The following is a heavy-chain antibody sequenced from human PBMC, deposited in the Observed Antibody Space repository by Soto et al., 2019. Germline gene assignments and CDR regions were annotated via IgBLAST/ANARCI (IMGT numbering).Heavy chain of an antibody. V-gene: IGHV3-30*18. D-gene: IGHD3-22*01. CDR3: AKGSRGGYSRVLRAIDS. CDR1: GFSLGSFG. CDR2: ISFDGLRT. Sequence: QVQLVESGGGVVQPGRSLRLSCAGSGFSLGSFGMHWARQAPGMGLEWVGVISFDGLRTDYADSVKGRFTISRDTSQNTMDLHMSSLSVKDTAVYYCAKGSRGGYSRVLRAIDSWGQGTLVTVSS. J-gene: IGHJ4*02.